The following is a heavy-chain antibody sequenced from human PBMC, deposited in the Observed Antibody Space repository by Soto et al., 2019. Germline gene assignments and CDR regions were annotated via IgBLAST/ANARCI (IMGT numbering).Heavy chain of an antibody. CDR1: GGSISSYY. Sequence: SETLSLTCTVSGGSISSYYWSWIRQPPGKGLEWIGYIYYSGSTNYKPSLKSRVTISLDTSKNQFSLKLSSVTAADTAVYYCARTEYMVRGVIDSAFDIWGQGTMVTVSS. CDR3: ARTEYMVRGVIDSAFDI. CDR2: IYYSGST. V-gene: IGHV4-59*01. D-gene: IGHD3-10*01. J-gene: IGHJ3*02.